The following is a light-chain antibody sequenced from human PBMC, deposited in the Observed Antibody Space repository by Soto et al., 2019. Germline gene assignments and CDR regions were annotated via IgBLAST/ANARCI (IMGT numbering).Light chain of an antibody. CDR3: QKRSNWLT. CDR1: QSVSSY. CDR2: DAS. Sequence: EIVLTQSPATLSLSPGERATLSCRARQSVSSYLAWYQQKPGQAPRLLISDASNRATGIPARFSGSGSGTDFTLTISSLEPEDFAVYYCQKRSNWLTFGGGTKVGIK. J-gene: IGKJ4*01. V-gene: IGKV3-11*01.